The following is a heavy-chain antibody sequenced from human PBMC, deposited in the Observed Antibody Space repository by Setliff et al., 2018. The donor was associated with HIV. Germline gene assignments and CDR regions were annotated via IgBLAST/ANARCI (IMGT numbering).Heavy chain of an antibody. CDR2: ISGSGDIT. V-gene: IGHV3-23*01. J-gene: IGHJ5*02. Sequence: TGGSLRLSCAASGFTLSDYYMSWIRQAPGKGLEWVSVISGSGDITYYRESVKGRFTISRDNSKNTLFLQMNSLRAEDTAVYYCAKDRRYYYGSGSYAAETWGQGTLGTVSS. CDR3: AKDRRYYYGSGSYAAET. D-gene: IGHD3-10*01. CDR1: GFTLSDYY.